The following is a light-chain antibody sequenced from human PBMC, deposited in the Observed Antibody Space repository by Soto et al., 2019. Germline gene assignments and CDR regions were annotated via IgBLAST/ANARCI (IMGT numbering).Light chain of an antibody. J-gene: IGKJ4*01. Sequence: DIVLTQSPATLSLSPGERATLSCRASQSVSSYLAWYQQKPGQAPRLLIYDASNRATGIPARFSGSGSVTDFTLTISSLEPEDFAVYYCQERSNWPLTFGGGTKVEIK. CDR3: QERSNWPLT. CDR1: QSVSSY. V-gene: IGKV3-11*01. CDR2: DAS.